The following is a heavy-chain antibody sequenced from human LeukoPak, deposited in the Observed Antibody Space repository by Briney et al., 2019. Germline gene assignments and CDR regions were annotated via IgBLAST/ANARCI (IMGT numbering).Heavy chain of an antibody. CDR3: ARGLGYSGSWYFDY. CDR2: IYPGDSDT. CDR1: GYRFTSYC. V-gene: IGHV5-51*01. Sequence: GESLKISCKGSGYRFTSYCLAWVRQMPGEGLESIGIIYPGDSDTRYSPSFQGQVTISADKSISTDYLQWSSLKASDTAMYYCARGLGYSGSWYFDYWGQGTLVTVSS. J-gene: IGHJ4*02. D-gene: IGHD6-13*01.